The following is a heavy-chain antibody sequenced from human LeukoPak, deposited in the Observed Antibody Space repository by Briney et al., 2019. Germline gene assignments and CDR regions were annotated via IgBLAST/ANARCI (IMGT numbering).Heavy chain of an antibody. V-gene: IGHV4-4*07. D-gene: IGHD3-10*01. CDR3: ARDRVSGWFGETLTADGMDV. Sequence: SETLFLTCTVSGGSISSYYWSWIRQPAGKGLEWIGRIYTSGSTNYNPSLESRVTMSLDTSKNQFSLDLSSVTAADTAVYYCARDRVSGWFGETLTADGMDVWGQGTTVTVSS. CDR2: IYTSGST. J-gene: IGHJ6*01. CDR1: GGSISSYY.